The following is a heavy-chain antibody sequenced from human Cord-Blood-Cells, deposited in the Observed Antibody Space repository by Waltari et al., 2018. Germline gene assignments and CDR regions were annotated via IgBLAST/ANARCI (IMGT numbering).Heavy chain of an antibody. Sequence: QLQLQESGPGLVKPSETLSLTCTVSGGSISSSSYYWGWIRQPPGKGLEWIGSIYYSGSTYYNPSLKSRVTISVDTSKNQFSLKLRSVTAADTAVYYCARQYDYGDPDAFDIWGQGTMVTVSS. V-gene: IGHV4-39*01. CDR2: IYYSGST. J-gene: IGHJ3*02. CDR1: GGSISSSSYY. D-gene: IGHD4-17*01. CDR3: ARQYDYGDPDAFDI.